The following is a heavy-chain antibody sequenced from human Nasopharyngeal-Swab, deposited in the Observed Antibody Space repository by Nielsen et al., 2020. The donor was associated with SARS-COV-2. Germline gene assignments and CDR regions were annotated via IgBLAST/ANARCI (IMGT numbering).Heavy chain of an antibody. V-gene: IGHV4-31*02. J-gene: IGHJ6*04. Sequence: SRRPPGKGLEWIGYIYYSGSTYYNPSLKRRVTISVDTSKNQFSLKLSSVTAADTAVYYCARGFVGAYYDSNLDVWGKGTTVTVSS. D-gene: IGHD3-22*01. CDR2: IYYSGST. CDR3: ARGFVGAYYDSNLDV.